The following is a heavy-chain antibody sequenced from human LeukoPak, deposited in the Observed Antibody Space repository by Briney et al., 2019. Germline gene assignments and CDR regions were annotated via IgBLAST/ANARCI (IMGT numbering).Heavy chain of an antibody. CDR2: ITASGHNT. Sequence: GGSLRLSCAASGFSFSSYAVSWVRQAPGKGLEWVSSITASGHNTYYVDSVKGRFTISRDNSKNTLYLQMDSLRADETAVYYCATRPAADIGPLDFWSQGSLVTVSS. D-gene: IGHD2-2*01. J-gene: IGHJ4*02. V-gene: IGHV3-23*01. CDR3: ATRPAADIGPLDF. CDR1: GFSFSSYA.